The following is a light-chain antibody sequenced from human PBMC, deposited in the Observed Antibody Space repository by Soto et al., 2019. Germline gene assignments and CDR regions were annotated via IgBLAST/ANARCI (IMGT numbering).Light chain of an antibody. J-gene: IGLJ3*02. V-gene: IGLV2-14*02. CDR3: SSYAGSNNFVV. CDR2: EGT. Sequence: QSALTQPASVSGSPGQSITISCTGTSSDVGNYNLVSWYQQHPGKAPKLMIYEGTKWPSGVSNRFSGSKSGNTASLTVSGLQAEDEADYYCSSYAGSNNFVVFGGGTKLTVL. CDR1: SSDVGNYNL.